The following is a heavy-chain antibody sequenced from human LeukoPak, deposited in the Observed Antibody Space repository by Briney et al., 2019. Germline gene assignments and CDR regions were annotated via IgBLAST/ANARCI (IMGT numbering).Heavy chain of an antibody. Sequence: GGSLRLSCAASGFTFSSFGIHWVRQAPAMGLEWVAVISNDGSNKFYADSVKGRFTISRDNSKNTLYLYMNSLRAEDTAVYYCAKETGRWELEWGQGTLVTVSS. V-gene: IGHV3-30*18. CDR1: GFTFSSFG. D-gene: IGHD1-26*01. J-gene: IGHJ4*02. CDR2: ISNDGSNK. CDR3: AKETGRWELE.